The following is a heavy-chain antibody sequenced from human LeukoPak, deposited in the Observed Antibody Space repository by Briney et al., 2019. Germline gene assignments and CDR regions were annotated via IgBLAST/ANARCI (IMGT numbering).Heavy chain of an antibody. Sequence: SETLSLTCTVSGGSISSYYWSWIRQPAGKGLEWIGRIYTSGSTNYNPSLKSRVTMSEDTSKNQFSLKLSSVTAADTAVYYCARDLGYNWNDEEPYYYYGMDVWGQGTTVTVSS. J-gene: IGHJ6*02. CDR3: ARDLGYNWNDEEPYYYYGMDV. V-gene: IGHV4-4*07. D-gene: IGHD1-1*01. CDR2: IYTSGST. CDR1: GGSISSYY.